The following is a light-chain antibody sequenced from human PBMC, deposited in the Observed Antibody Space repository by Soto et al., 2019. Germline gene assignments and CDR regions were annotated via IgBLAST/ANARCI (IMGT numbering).Light chain of an antibody. Sequence: GYRVTIPCRASQSISTSLAWYQQKPGKAPKLLIYDASNLESGVPSRFSGSGSGTEFTLTISSLQPDDYTTYYCQQYNTHWTFGQGTKVDIK. CDR1: QSISTS. V-gene: IGKV1-5*01. J-gene: IGKJ1*01. CDR2: DAS. CDR3: QQYNTHWT.